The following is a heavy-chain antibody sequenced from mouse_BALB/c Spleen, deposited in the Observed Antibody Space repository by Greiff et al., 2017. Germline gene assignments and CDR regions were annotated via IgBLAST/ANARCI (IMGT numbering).Heavy chain of an antibody. CDR3: ARYGDGNYDYFDY. J-gene: IGHJ2*01. Sequence: EVQRVESGPSLVKPSQTLSLTCSVTGDSITSGYWNWIRKFPGNKLEYMGYISYSGSTYYNPSLKSRISITRDTSKNQYYLQLNSVTTEDTATYYCARYGDGNYDYFDYWGQGTTLTVSS. CDR2: ISYSGST. V-gene: IGHV3-8*02. CDR1: GDSITSGY. D-gene: IGHD2-1*01.